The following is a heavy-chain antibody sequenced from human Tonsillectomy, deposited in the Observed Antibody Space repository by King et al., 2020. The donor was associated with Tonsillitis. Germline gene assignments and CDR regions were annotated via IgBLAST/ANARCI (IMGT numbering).Heavy chain of an antibody. CDR1: GYTFTDYY. CDR3: ARDLLEAVAVYFFAD. J-gene: IGHJ4*02. Sequence: LQLVQSGAEVKKPGASVRVSCKASGYTFTDYYMHWVRQAPGQGLEWMGWINPNSGGTDYAQTFQGRVTMTRDTSISTAYMELSSLTSDDTAVYYCARDLLEAVAVYFFADWGQGTLVTVSS. D-gene: IGHD6-19*01. V-gene: IGHV1-2*02. CDR2: INPNSGGT.